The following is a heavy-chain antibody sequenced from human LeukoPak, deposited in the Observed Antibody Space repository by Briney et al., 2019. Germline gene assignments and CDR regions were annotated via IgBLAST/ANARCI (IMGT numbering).Heavy chain of an antibody. J-gene: IGHJ6*02. CDR1: GFTFSDYG. CDR3: AKYSSKTNYYYGMDV. D-gene: IGHD5-18*01. V-gene: IGHV3-30*18. CDR2: ISDDGSKK. Sequence: GGSLRLSCAASGFTFSDYGMHWVRRAPGKGLEWVAVISDDGSKKYYVDSVKGRFTISRDNSKNTLYLQMNSLRTEDTAVYYCAKYSSKTNYYYGMDVWGQGTTVTVS.